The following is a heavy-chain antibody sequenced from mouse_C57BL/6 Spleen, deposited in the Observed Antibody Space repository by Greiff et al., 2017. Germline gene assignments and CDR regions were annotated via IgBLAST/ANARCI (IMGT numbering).Heavy chain of an antibody. V-gene: IGHV1-20*01. J-gene: IGHJ1*03. CDR1: GYSFTGYF. D-gene: IGHD1-1*01. Sequence: EVQLQQSGPELVKPGDSVKISCKASGYSFTGYFMNWVMQSHGKSLEWIGRINPYNGDTFYNQKFKGKATLTVDKSSSTAHMELRSLTSEDSAVYYCARSDYGPLYWYCDVWGTGTTVTVSS. CDR3: ARSDYGPLYWYCDV. CDR2: INPYNGDT.